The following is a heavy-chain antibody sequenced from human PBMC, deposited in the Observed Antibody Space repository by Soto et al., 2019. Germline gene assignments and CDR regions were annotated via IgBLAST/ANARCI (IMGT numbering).Heavy chain of an antibody. V-gene: IGHV3-9*01. D-gene: IGHD6-13*01. J-gene: IGHJ4*02. CDR3: AKTGTEQQLRRGDLDN. CDR2: LRWDGDSI. CDR1: GFTFDDYA. Sequence: EVQLVESGGGLVQPGRSLRLSCAASGFTFDDYAMHWVRQAPGKGLEWVSGLRWDGDSIGYADSVKGRFTISRDKAKNSLYLQMDSLRAKDTALYYCAKTGTEQQLRRGDLDNGGQGTVVTVSS.